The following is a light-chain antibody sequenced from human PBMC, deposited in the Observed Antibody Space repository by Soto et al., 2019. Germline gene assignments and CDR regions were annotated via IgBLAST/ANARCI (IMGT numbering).Light chain of an antibody. CDR2: NAF. V-gene: IGLV2-14*03. CDR3: SSYTRGRVV. CDR1: TSDVGGYNF. J-gene: IGLJ2*01. Sequence: QSALTQPASVSGSPGQSITISCTGTTSDVGGYNFVSWYQHYPGKAPKLMIYNAFDRPSGVSNRFSGSKSGNTASLTISGLQAEDEAHYYCSSYTRGRVVFGGGTKLTVL.